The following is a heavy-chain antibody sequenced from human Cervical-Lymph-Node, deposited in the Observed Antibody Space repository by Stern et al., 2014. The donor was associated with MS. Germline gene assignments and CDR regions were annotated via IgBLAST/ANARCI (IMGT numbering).Heavy chain of an antibody. CDR1: GYTFTSYA. Sequence: QVQLVQSGAEVKKPGASVKVSCKASGYTFTSYAMHWVRQAPGQRLEWMGWINAGNGNTKYSQKFQGRVTITRDTSASTAYMELSSLRSEDTAVYYYARAQQWLADWFDPWGQGTLVTVSS. CDR2: INAGNGNT. J-gene: IGHJ5*02. CDR3: ARAQQWLADWFDP. D-gene: IGHD6-19*01. V-gene: IGHV1-3*01.